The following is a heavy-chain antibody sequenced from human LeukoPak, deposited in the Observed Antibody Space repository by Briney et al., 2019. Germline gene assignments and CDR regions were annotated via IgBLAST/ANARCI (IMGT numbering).Heavy chain of an antibody. J-gene: IGHJ4*02. CDR1: GGSFSGYY. V-gene: IGHV4-34*01. Sequence: SETLSLTCAVYGGSFSGYYWSWIRQPPGKGLEWIGEINHSGSTYYNPSLKSRVTISVDTSKNQFSLKLRSVTAADTAVYYCARLTGYDWESFYDYWGQGILVTVSS. D-gene: IGHD5-12*01. CDR3: ARLTGYDWESFYDY. CDR2: INHSGST.